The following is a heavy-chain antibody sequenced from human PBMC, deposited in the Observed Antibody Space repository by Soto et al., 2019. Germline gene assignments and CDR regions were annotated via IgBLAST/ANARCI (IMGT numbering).Heavy chain of an antibody. CDR3: AKDYMGINLMFED. J-gene: IGHJ4*02. D-gene: IGHD2-8*01. V-gene: IGHV3-23*01. CDR1: GFTFHNYA. Sequence: GGSLTLSCASSGFTFHNYAMSLVRQAPGKGLEWVSGITAIGETTWYADSVKGRFTISRDNSDNTLSLQMNSLRVEDTALYYCAKDYMGINLMFEDWGQRRWVTV. CDR2: ITAIGETT.